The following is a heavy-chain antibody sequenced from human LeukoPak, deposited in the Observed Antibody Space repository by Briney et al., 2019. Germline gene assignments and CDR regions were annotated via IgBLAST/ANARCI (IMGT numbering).Heavy chain of an antibody. Sequence: PSQTLSLTCAVSGGSISSGGYSWSWIRQPPGKGLEWIGYIYHSGSTYYNPSLKSRVTISVDRSKNQFSLKLSSVTAADTAVYYCARGWDYYGSGSLPDVWGQGTTVTVSS. D-gene: IGHD3-10*01. CDR2: IYHSGST. CDR1: GGSISSGGYS. V-gene: IGHV4-30-2*01. CDR3: ARGWDYYGSGSLPDV. J-gene: IGHJ6*02.